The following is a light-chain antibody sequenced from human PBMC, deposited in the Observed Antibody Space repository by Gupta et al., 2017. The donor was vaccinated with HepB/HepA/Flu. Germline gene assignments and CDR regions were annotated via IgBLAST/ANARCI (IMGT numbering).Light chain of an antibody. CDR1: QSVSSSY. CDR3: QQYGSSPPLFT. J-gene: IGKJ3*01. Sequence: EIVLTLPPGTLSLSPGEIATLTCRASQSVSSSYLAWYQQKPGQAPRLLIYGASSRATGIPDRFSGSGSGTDFTLTISRLEPEDFAVYYCQQYGSSPPLFTFGPGTKVDIK. CDR2: GAS. V-gene: IGKV3-20*01.